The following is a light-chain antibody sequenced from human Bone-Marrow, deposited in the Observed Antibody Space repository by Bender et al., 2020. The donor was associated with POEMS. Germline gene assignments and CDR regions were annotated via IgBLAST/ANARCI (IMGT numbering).Light chain of an antibody. V-gene: IGLV2-11*01. CDR1: SSDVGSYDY. CDR2: DVT. J-gene: IGLJ2*01. Sequence: QPALTQPRSVSGSPGQSVTISCTGTSSDVGSYDYVSWYQQHPGKAPKLMIYDVTERPSGVPDRFSGSKSGYTASLTVSGLQAEDEADYFCSSYEGSNSHVIFGGGTKLSVL. CDR3: SSYEGSNSHVI.